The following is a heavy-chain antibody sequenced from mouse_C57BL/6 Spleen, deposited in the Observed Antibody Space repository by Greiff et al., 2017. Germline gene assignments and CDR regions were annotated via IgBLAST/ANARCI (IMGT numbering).Heavy chain of an antibody. D-gene: IGHD1-1*01. Sequence: QVQLQQSGAELVKPGASVKISCKASGYAFSSYWMNWVKQRPGKGLEWIGQIYPGDGDTNYNGKFKGKATLTADKSSSPAYMQLSSLTSEDSVVYFCARSGYYGPVDYRGQGTSLTVSS. CDR2: IYPGDGDT. J-gene: IGHJ2*02. CDR1: GYAFSSYW. CDR3: ARSGYYGPVDY. V-gene: IGHV1-80*01.